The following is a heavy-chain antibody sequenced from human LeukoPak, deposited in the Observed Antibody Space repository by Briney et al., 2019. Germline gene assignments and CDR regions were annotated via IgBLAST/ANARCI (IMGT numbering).Heavy chain of an antibody. CDR2: ISGSGGST. CDR3: AKDASYYDIFPTEFDY. D-gene: IGHD3-9*01. CDR1: GFTFSSYA. V-gene: IGHV3-23*01. J-gene: IGHJ4*02. Sequence: HPGGSLRLSCAASGFTFSSYAMSWVRQAPGKGLEWVSAISGSGGSTYYADSVKGRFTISRDNSKNTLYLQMNSLRAEDTAVYYCAKDASYYDIFPTEFDYWGQGTLVTVSS.